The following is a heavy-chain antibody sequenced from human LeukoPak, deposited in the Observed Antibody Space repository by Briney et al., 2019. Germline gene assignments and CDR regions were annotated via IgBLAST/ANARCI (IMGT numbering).Heavy chain of an antibody. V-gene: IGHV4-4*02. D-gene: IGHD3-10*01. CDR1: SGSIFNSNW. Sequence: PSETMSLTCAVSSGSIFNSNWWSWVRQPPGKGLEWIGQIFHSGSTNYNPSLKSRVTISLDTSKNQFSLKLSSVTAADTAVYYCARQLTVYYYGSGSSPIRAFDIWGQGTMVTVSS. J-gene: IGHJ3*02. CDR3: ARQLTVYYYGSGSSPIRAFDI. CDR2: IFHSGST.